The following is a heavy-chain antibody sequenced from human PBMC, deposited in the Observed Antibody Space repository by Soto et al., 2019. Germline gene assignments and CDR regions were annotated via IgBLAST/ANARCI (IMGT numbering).Heavy chain of an antibody. D-gene: IGHD6-19*01. CDR2: IIPLFDAT. CDR1: GGTFTTYD. J-gene: IGHJ4*02. CDR3: ARDRSSSWYNGTFYFDS. V-gene: IGHV1-69*06. Sequence: QVQLVQSGAEVRKPGSSVKVSCKASGGTFTTYDISWVRQAPGQGLEWMGGIIPLFDATKYAQKFQGRVTITADKSTGTAYMELSILRAEDTAMYSCARDRSSSWYNGTFYFDSWGQGTLVTVSS.